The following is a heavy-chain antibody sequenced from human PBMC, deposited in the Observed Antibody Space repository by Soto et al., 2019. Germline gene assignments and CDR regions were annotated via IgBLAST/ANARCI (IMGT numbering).Heavy chain of an antibody. V-gene: IGHV5-10-1*01. CDR2: IDPSDSYT. CDR1: GYNFTAFW. D-gene: IGHD1-1*01. J-gene: IGHJ5*01. Sequence: GESLKISCKASGYNFTAFWIHWVRQMPGKGLEWLGKIDPSDSYTNYSPSFEGHVTISTDNSITTAYLQWSSLRASDTALYFCARVYKNWFDSWAQGTMVTVSS. CDR3: ARVYKNWFDS.